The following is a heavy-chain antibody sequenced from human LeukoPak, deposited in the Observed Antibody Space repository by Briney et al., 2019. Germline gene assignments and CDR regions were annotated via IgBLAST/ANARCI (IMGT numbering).Heavy chain of an antibody. CDR3: AHSKTGLLILYYFEY. CDR2: IYWDDDK. D-gene: IGHD1-26*01. CDR1: GFSLSTSGMA. Sequence: SGPTLVKPTQTLTLTCTFSGFSLSTSGMAVGWILQPPGKALEWLALIYWDDDKRYSPSLQSRLTITKDTSKNQVVLTMTNMDPVDTATYYCAHSKTGLLILYYFEYWGQGTLVTVSS. V-gene: IGHV2-5*02. J-gene: IGHJ4*02.